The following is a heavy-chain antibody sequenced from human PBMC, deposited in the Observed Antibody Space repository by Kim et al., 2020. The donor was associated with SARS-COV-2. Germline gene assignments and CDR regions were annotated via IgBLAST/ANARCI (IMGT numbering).Heavy chain of an antibody. V-gene: IGHV1-8*01. CDR3: ATTSRGYSVPRNSYYYYMDV. Sequence: ASVKVSCKASGYTFTSYDINWVRQATGQGLEWMGWMNPNSGNTGYAQMFQGRVTMTRNTSISTAYMELSSLRSEDTAVYYCATTSRGYSVPRNSYYYYMDVWGKGNTVTVTS. D-gene: IGHD5-12*01. CDR2: MNPNSGNT. CDR1: GYTFTSYD. J-gene: IGHJ6*03.